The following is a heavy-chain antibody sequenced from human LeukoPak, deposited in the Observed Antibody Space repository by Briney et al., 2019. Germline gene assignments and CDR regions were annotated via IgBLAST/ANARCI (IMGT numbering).Heavy chain of an antibody. J-gene: IGHJ6*03. CDR3: ARGHGYDFWSGPVPFYYYYYMDV. Sequence: SVKVSCKASGGTFSSYAISWVRQAPGQGLEWMGRIIPIFGTANYAQKFQGRVTITTDESTSTAYMELSSLRSEDTAVYYCARGHGYDFWSGPVPFYYYYYMDVWGKGATVTVSS. D-gene: IGHD3-3*01. CDR1: GGTFSSYA. V-gene: IGHV1-69*05. CDR2: IIPIFGTA.